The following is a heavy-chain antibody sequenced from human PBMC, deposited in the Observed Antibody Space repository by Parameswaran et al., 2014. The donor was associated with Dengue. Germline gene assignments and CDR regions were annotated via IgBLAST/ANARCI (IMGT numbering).Heavy chain of an antibody. J-gene: IGHJ6*02. CDR3: AKEYFNGGARYYYGMDV. Sequence: RWIRQPPGKGLEWVSVISGSGGSTYYADSVKGRFTISRDNSKNTLYLQMSSLRADDTAIYYCAKEYFNGGARYYYGMDVWGQGTTVTVSS. D-gene: IGHD2-8*01. CDR2: ISGSGGST. V-gene: IGHV3-23*01.